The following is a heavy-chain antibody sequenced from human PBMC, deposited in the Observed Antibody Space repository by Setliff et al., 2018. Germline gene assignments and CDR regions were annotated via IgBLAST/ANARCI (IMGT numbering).Heavy chain of an antibody. CDR2: IHASGDTT. CDR1: GFTFSNYY. CDR3: CSGSYLFVY. J-gene: IGHJ4*02. V-gene: IGHV3-23*01. Sequence: PGGSLRLSCAASGFTFSNYYMTWIRQAPGKGLEWISYIHASGDTTYYADSVKGRFTISRDNSKNTLYLQMNSLRAEDTAVYYCCSGSYLFVYWGQGSLVTVSS. D-gene: IGHD1-26*01.